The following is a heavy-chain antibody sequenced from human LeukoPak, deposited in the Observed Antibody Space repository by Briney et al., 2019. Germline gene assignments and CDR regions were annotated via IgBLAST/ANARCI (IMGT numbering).Heavy chain of an antibody. CDR1: GFTFSSYG. CDR2: ISYDGSNK. CDR3: VRSVLYGSGSYYKGGHFDY. V-gene: IGHV3-30*03. J-gene: IGHJ4*02. D-gene: IGHD3-10*01. Sequence: PGGSLRLSCAASGFTFSSYGMHWVRQAPGKGLEWVAVISYDGSNKYYADSVKGRFTISRDNSKNTLYLQMNSLRAEDKAVYYCVRSVLYGSGSYYKGGHFDYWGQGTLVTVPS.